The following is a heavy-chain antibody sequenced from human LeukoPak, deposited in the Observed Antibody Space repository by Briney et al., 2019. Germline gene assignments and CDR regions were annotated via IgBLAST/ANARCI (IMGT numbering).Heavy chain of an antibody. V-gene: IGHV4-59*01. D-gene: IGHD5-18*01. CDR1: GGSISSYY. CDR2: IYYSGGT. J-gene: IGHJ6*03. Sequence: SETLSLTCTVSGGSISSYYWSWIRQPPGKGLEWIGYIYYSGGTNYNPSLKSRVTTSVDTSKNQFSLKLSSVTAADTAVYYCARSVDTAMADYYYYYMDVRGKGTTVTVSS. CDR3: ARSVDTAMADYYYYYMDV.